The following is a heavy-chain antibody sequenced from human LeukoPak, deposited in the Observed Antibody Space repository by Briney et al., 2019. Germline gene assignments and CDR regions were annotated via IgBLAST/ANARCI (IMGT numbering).Heavy chain of an antibody. D-gene: IGHD3-22*01. V-gene: IGHV3-23*03. CDR3: AKQAYDSPRTDFDY. J-gene: IGHJ4*02. Sequence: GGSLRLSCAASGFTFDDYGMNWVRQAPGKGLEWVSILYSGGNTYYADSVKGRFTISRDNSKNTLHLQMNSLRAEDTAIYYCAKQAYDSPRTDFDYWGQGTLVTVSS. CDR1: GFTFDDYG. CDR2: LYSGGNT.